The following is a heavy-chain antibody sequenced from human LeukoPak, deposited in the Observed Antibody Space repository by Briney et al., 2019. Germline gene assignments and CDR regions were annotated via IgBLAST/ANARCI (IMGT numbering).Heavy chain of an antibody. CDR2: INSGGGTT. D-gene: IGHD3-10*01. J-gene: IGHJ6*03. CDR1: GFTVSSNY. CDR3: AKDEGFITLIQGVGTTYYYYMDV. V-gene: IGHV3-53*01. Sequence: PGGSLRLSCAASGFTVSSNYMSWVRQAPGKGLEWVSGINSGGGTTYYADSMQGRVTISRDNSKNMLYLQMSSLSVEDTAVYYCAKDEGFITLIQGVGTTYYYYMDVWGKGTTVTVSS.